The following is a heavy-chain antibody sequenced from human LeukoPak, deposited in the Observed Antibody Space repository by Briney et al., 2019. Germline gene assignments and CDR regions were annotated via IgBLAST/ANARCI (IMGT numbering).Heavy chain of an antibody. J-gene: IGHJ4*02. D-gene: IGHD3-16*02. CDR2: INKDESEK. V-gene: IGHV3-7*05. CDR3: ARDSSPGYYDYVWGTYPRY. Sequence: GGSLRLSCAASGFTFSNYWMSWVRQAPGKGLEWVANINKDESEKSYVDSVKGRFIISRDNAKNSVYLQMNNLRAEDTAVYYCARDSSPGYYDYVWGTYPRYWGQGTLVTVSS. CDR1: GFTFSNYW.